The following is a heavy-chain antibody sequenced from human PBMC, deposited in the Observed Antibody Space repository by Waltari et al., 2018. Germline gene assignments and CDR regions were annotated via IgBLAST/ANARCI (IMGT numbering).Heavy chain of an antibody. CDR1: GYTFTSYY. CDR2: INPSGGCT. CDR3: ARDVYDFWSGLWGY. Sequence: QVQLVQSGAEVKKPGASVKVSCKASGYTFTSYYMHWVRQAPGQGLEWMGIINPSGGCTSYAQKCQGSVTMTRDTSTSTVYMELSSLRSEDTAVYYCARDVYDFWSGLWGYWGQGTLVTVSS. D-gene: IGHD3-3*01. V-gene: IGHV1-46*01. J-gene: IGHJ4*02.